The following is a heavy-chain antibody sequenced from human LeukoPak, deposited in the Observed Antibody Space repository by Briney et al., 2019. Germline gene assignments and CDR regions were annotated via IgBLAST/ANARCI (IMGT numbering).Heavy chain of an antibody. V-gene: IGHV3-7*01. CDR2: IKQDGSEK. Sequence: PGGSLRLSCAASGFTFSSYWMSWVRQAPGKGLEWVANIKQDGSEKYYVDSVKGRFTISRDNAKNSLYLQMNSLRAEDTAVYYCARVFYYGSGSCDYWGQGTLVTVSS. J-gene: IGHJ4*02. D-gene: IGHD3-10*01. CDR3: ARVFYYGSGSCDY. CDR1: GFTFSSYW.